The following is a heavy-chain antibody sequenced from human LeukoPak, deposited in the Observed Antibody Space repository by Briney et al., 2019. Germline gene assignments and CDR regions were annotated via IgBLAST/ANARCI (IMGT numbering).Heavy chain of an antibody. D-gene: IGHD6-13*01. V-gene: IGHV4-4*07. Sequence: SETLSLTCTVSGGSISSYDWSWIRQPAGKGLEWIGRTYTSGSTNYNPSLKSRVTMSVDMSKNQFSLKLSSMIAADTAVYYCARVSSSWYQDWYFDLWGRGTLVTVPS. CDR3: ARVSSSWYQDWYFDL. CDR2: TYTSGST. J-gene: IGHJ2*01. CDR1: GGSISSYD.